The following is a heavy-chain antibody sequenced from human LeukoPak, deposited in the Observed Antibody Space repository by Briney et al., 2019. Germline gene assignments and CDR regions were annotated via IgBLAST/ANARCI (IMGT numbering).Heavy chain of an antibody. CDR3: AKRGYSYGEFDY. D-gene: IGHD5-18*01. Sequence: ASVKVSCKASGYTFTSYDINWVRQATGQGLEWMGWMNPDSGNTGYAQKFQGRVTMIRNTSISTAYMELSSLRSEDTAVYYCAKRGYSYGEFDYWGQGTLVTVSS. CDR1: GYTFTSYD. J-gene: IGHJ4*02. V-gene: IGHV1-8*01. CDR2: MNPDSGNT.